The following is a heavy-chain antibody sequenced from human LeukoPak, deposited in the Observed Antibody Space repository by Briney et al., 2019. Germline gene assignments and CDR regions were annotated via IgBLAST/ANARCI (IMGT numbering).Heavy chain of an antibody. Sequence: SETLSLTCSVSDGSINSYYWNWIRRPPGKGLEWIGYVYYNGNTNYSPSLKSRVTMSVDTSKNLFSLKVSSVTAADTAVYYCARGRSNYYGMDVWGQGTTVTVSS. D-gene: IGHD1-26*01. CDR2: VYYNGNT. V-gene: IGHV4-59*01. CDR1: DGSINSYY. CDR3: ARGRSNYYGMDV. J-gene: IGHJ6*02.